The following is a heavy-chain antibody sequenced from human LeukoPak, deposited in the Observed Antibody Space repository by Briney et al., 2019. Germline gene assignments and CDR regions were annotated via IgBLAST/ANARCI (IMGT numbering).Heavy chain of an antibody. CDR3: ATGRYCSSTSCSAHLDY. CDR1: RFTFSNYW. D-gene: IGHD2-2*01. CDR2: IKEDGSEK. Sequence: PGGSLRLSCAASRFTFSNYWMNWVRQAPGKGLEWVANIKEDGSEKYYVDSVKGRFTISRDNAKNSLDLQMNSLRAEDTAVYYCATGRYCSSTSCSAHLDYWGQGTLVTVSS. V-gene: IGHV3-7*01. J-gene: IGHJ4*02.